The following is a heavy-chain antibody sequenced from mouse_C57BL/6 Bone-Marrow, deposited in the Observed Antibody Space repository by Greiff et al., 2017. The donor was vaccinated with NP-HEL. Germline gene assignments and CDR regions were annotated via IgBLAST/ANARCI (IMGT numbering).Heavy chain of an antibody. CDR2: IYPRSGNT. J-gene: IGHJ4*01. V-gene: IGHV1-81*01. CDR3: ARGSSYCYAMDY. Sequence: QVHVKQSGAELARPGASVKLSCKASGYTFTSYGISWVKQRTGQGLEWIGEIYPRSGNTYYNEKFKGKATLTADKSSSTAYMELRSLTSEDSAVYFCARGSSYCYAMDYWGQGTSVTVSS. CDR1: GYTFTSYG. D-gene: IGHD1-1*01.